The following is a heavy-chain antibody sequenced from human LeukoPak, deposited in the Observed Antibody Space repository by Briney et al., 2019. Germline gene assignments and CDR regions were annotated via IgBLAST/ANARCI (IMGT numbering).Heavy chain of an antibody. J-gene: IGHJ6*02. D-gene: IGHD2-2*01. Sequence: GGSLRLSCAASGFTFSSYGMHWVRQAPGKGLEWVAVISHDGSSKYFADSVKGRFTISRDNPKNTLDLQMHSLRAEDTAVYYGAKSIRFCSSDSCFAGYYNYGLHIWGQGATVIV. CDR2: ISHDGSSK. V-gene: IGHV3-30*18. CDR1: GFTFSSYG. CDR3: AKSIRFCSSDSCFAGYYNYGLHI.